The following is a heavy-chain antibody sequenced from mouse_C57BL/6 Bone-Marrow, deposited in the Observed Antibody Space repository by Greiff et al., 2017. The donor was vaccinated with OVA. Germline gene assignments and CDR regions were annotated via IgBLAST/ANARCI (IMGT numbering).Heavy chain of an antibody. CDR3: ARKAYAIDY. Sequence: VMLMESGPELVKPGASVKISCKASGYAFSSSWMNWVKQRPGKGLEWIGRIYPGDGDTNYNGKCKGKATLTADKSSSTAYMQLSSLTSEDFAVYFCARKAYAIDYWGQGTSVTVSS. CDR2: IYPGDGDT. J-gene: IGHJ4*01. V-gene: IGHV1-82*01. CDR1: GYAFSSSW.